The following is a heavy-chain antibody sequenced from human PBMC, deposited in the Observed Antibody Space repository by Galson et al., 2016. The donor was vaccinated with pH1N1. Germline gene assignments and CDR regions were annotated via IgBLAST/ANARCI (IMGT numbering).Heavy chain of an antibody. D-gene: IGHD6-13*01. CDR1: GFTFSSHW. CDR2: IKQDGREK. Sequence: LSLSCAASGFTFSSHWMSQVRQAPGKGMEGVANIKQDGREKYYVVSIKGRFTIPRDNAQYSLFLQINSLRAEDTAVYYSARAIAEAGSHWGQGTLLTVSS. CDR3: ARAIAEAGSH. J-gene: IGHJ4*02. V-gene: IGHV3-7*01.